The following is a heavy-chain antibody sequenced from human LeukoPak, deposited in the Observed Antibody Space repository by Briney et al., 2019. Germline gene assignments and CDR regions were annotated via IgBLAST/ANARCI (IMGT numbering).Heavy chain of an antibody. Sequence: GGSLRLSCAASGFTFSSYGMHWVRQAPGKGLEWVAFIRYDGSNKYYADSVKGRFTISRDNSKNTLYLQMNSLRAEDTAVYYCAKDGGYYDSSGYYYGLWGQGTLVTVSS. CDR3: AKDGGYYDSSGYYYGL. CDR1: GFTFSSYG. D-gene: IGHD3-22*01. V-gene: IGHV3-30*02. J-gene: IGHJ4*02. CDR2: IRYDGSNK.